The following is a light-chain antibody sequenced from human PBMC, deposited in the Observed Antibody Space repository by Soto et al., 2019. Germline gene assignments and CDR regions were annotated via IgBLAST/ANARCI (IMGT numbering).Light chain of an antibody. J-gene: IGKJ1*01. Sequence: DIQMTQSPSSLSATVRDRVTITCRASQSISSSLNWYQQKPGKAPKLLIYAASSLQSGVPSRFSGSGSGTDLTLTISSLQAEDFATYYCQQSYITPRTFGQGTKVEIK. CDR1: QSISSS. V-gene: IGKV1-39*01. CDR3: QQSYITPRT. CDR2: AAS.